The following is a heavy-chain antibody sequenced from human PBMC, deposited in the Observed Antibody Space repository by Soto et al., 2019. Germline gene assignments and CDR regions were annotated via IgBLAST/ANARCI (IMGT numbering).Heavy chain of an antibody. CDR3: GRDLGKAIVVVTAAMFMRGAFDY. Sequence: QVQLVESGGGVVQPGRSLRLSCAASGFTFSSYAMHWVRQAPGKGLEWVAVISYDGSNKYYADSVKGRFTISRDNSKNTLDLQMNSLRAEDTAVYYCGRDLGKAIVVVTAAMFMRGAFDYWGQGTLVTVSS. CDR1: GFTFSSYA. D-gene: IGHD2-2*01. V-gene: IGHV3-30-3*01. CDR2: ISYDGSNK. J-gene: IGHJ4*02.